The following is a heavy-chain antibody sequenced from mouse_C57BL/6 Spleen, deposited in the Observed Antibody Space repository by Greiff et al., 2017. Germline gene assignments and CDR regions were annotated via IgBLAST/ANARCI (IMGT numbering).Heavy chain of an antibody. CDR2: INPSSGYT. J-gene: IGHJ3*01. CDR3: AKSLAGSAWFAY. Sequence: QVQLQQSGAELAKPGASVKLSCKASGYTFTSYWMHWVKQRPGQGLEWIGYINPSSGYTKYNQKFKDKATLTEDKSSSPAYMQLSSLTYEDSAVYYCAKSLAGSAWFAYWGQGTLVTVSA. CDR1: GYTFTSYW. D-gene: IGHD4-1*01. V-gene: IGHV1-7*01.